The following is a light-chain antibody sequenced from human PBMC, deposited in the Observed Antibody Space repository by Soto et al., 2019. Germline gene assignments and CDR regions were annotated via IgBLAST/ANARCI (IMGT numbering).Light chain of an antibody. J-gene: IGKJ4*01. Sequence: EIVLTQSPATLSLSPEERATLSCRASQDLRSFLAWYQQRPGQAPRLLIYDASSRATGIPARFSGSGSGTDFTLTISSLEPEDFAVYYCQQRRGRLTFGGGTRVELK. CDR2: DAS. CDR1: QDLRSF. V-gene: IGKV3-11*01. CDR3: QQRRGRLT.